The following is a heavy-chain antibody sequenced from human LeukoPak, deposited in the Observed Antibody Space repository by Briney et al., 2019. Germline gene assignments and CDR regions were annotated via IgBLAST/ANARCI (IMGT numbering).Heavy chain of an antibody. J-gene: IGHJ3*01. CDR1: EYTFIGYY. Sequence: ASVKVSCKAFEYTFIGYYIHWGRQAPGQGPEWMGWINPNSGGTIYAQRFQDRVTMTRDTSITTAYMELNRLRSDDTAVYYCARDRGVWAFDVWGQGTMVTVSS. V-gene: IGHV1-2*02. CDR3: ARDRGVWAFDV. D-gene: IGHD3-10*01. CDR2: INPNSGGT.